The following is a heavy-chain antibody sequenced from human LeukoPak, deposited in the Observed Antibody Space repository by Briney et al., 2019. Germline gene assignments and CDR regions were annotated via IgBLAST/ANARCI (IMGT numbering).Heavy chain of an antibody. CDR1: GFTFCSYS. CDR3: ARVYDILTGYYF. V-gene: IGHV3-21*01. D-gene: IGHD3-9*01. CDR2: ISSSSSYI. J-gene: IGHJ4*02. Sequence: GGPLRLSCAASGFTFCSYSMNWVRQAPGKGLEWVSSISSSSSYIYYADSVKGRFTISRDNAKNSLYLQMNSLRAEDTAVYYCARVYDILTGYYFWGQGTLVTVSS.